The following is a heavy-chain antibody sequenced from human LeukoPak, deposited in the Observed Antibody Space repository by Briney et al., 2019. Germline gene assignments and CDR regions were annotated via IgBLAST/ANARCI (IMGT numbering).Heavy chain of an antibody. V-gene: IGHV3-23*01. CDR3: AKGGEIQLWLSYFDY. CDR2: ISGSGRST. CDR1: GFTFSSYA. Sequence: GGSLRLSCAASGFTFSSYAMSWVRQAPGKGLEWDSAISGSGRSTYYADSVKGRFTISRDNSKNTLYLQMNSLRAEDTAVYYCAKGGEIQLWLSYFDYWGQGTLVTVSS. D-gene: IGHD5-18*01. J-gene: IGHJ4*02.